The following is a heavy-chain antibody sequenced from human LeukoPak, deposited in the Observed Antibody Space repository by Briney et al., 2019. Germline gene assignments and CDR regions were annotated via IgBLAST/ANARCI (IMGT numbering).Heavy chain of an antibody. CDR1: GCTLTELS. Sequence: ASVKVSCKVSGCTLTELSMHWVRQAPGKGLEWMGGFDPEDGETIYAQKFQGRVTMTEDTSTDTAYMELSSLRSEDTAVYYCATFSGGGAPPGFDYWGQGTLVTVSS. V-gene: IGHV1-24*01. CDR2: FDPEDGET. J-gene: IGHJ4*02. CDR3: ATFSGGGAPPGFDY. D-gene: IGHD3-16*01.